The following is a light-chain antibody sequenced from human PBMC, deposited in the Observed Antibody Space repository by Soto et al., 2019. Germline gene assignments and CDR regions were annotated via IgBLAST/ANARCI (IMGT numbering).Light chain of an antibody. CDR3: QQRET. CDR2: DAS. CDR1: QSISSW. J-gene: IGKJ1*01. V-gene: IGKV1-5*01. Sequence: GDRVTITCRASQSISSWLAWYQQKPGKAPKLLIYDASSLQSGVPSRFSGSGSGTDFTLTISSLQPEDFATYYCQQRETFGQGTKVDIK.